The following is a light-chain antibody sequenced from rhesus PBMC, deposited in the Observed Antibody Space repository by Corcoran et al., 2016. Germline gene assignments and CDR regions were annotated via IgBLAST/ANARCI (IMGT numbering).Light chain of an antibody. CDR3: LQYNGYPRT. V-gene: IGKV1-28*02. CDR2: TAS. J-gene: IGKJ1*01. Sequence: DIQMTQSPSPLSASVGDTVTITCRASQGISSHLNWFQQKPGKAPKLLIYTASILDSGVPSRFSGSGARAEFTLTSSSLQPEDFATYYCLQYNGYPRTFGQGTKVDIK. CDR1: QGISSH.